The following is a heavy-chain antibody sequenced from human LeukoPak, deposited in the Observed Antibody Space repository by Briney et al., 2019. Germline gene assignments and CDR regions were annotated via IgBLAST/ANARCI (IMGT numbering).Heavy chain of an antibody. D-gene: IGHD2-2*02. CDR2: INHSGST. CDR1: GESFSGYY. Sequence: SETLSLTCAVYGESFSGYYWSWIRQPPGKGLEWIGEINHSGSTNYNPSLKSRVTISVDTSKNQFSLKVSSVTAADTAVYYCARGNGDIVVVPAAIRHYNYYMDVWGKGTTVTVSS. J-gene: IGHJ6*03. V-gene: IGHV4-34*01. CDR3: ARGNGDIVVVPAAIRHYNYYMDV.